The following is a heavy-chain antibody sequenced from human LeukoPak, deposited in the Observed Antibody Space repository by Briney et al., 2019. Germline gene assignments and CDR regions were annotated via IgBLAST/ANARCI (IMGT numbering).Heavy chain of an antibody. CDR1: GGSISSYY. J-gene: IGHJ5*02. CDR2: IYYSGST. Sequence: PSETLSLTCTVSGGSISSYYWSWIRQPPGKGLEWIGYIYYSGSTNYNPSLKSRVTISVDTSKNQFSLKLSSVTAADTAVYCCARAGYSNYKSAFNWFDPWGQGTLVTVSS. D-gene: IGHD4-11*01. CDR3: ARAGYSNYKSAFNWFDP. V-gene: IGHV4-59*01.